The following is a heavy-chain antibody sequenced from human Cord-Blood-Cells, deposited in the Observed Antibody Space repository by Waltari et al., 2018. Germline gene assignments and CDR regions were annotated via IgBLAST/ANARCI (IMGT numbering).Heavy chain of an antibody. D-gene: IGHD5-12*01. CDR3: ARDRRGYDYGDVGSYYFDY. V-gene: IGHV4-4*07. CDR2: IYTSGST. Sequence: QVQLQESGPGLVKPSETLSLTCTVSGGSISSYYWSWIRQPAGKGLEWIGRIYTSGSTNYNPSLKSRVTMSVDTSKNQFSLKLSSVTAADTAVYYCARDRRGYDYGDVGSYYFDYWGQGTLVTVSS. CDR1: GGSISSYY. J-gene: IGHJ4*02.